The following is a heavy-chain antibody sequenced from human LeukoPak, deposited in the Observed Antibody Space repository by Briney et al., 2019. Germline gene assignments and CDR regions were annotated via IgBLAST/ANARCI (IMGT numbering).Heavy chain of an antibody. V-gene: IGHV4-38-2*02. CDR3: ARIKGLMVYAIGVGWFDP. J-gene: IGHJ5*02. Sequence: PSETLSLTCTVSGYSISSGYYWGWIRQPPGKGLEWIGSIYHSGSTYYNPSLKSRVTISVDTSKNQFSLKLSSVTAADTAVYYCARIKGLMVYAIGVGWFDPWGQGTLVTVSS. D-gene: IGHD2-8*01. CDR1: GYSISSGYY. CDR2: IYHSGST.